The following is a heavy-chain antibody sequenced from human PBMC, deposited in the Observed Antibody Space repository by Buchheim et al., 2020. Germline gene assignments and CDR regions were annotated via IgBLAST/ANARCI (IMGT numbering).Heavy chain of an antibody. CDR3: AKNILAWGYYYSSSAERTGGMDV. Sequence: QVQLVESGGGVVQPGRSLRLSCAASGFTFSSYGMHWVRQAPGKGLEWVAVISYDGSNKYYADSVKGRFTISRDNSKNTLYLQMNSLGAEDTAVYYCAKNILAWGYYYSSSAERTGGMDVWGQGTT. J-gene: IGHJ6*02. D-gene: IGHD6-6*01. V-gene: IGHV3-30*18. CDR1: GFTFSSYG. CDR2: ISYDGSNK.